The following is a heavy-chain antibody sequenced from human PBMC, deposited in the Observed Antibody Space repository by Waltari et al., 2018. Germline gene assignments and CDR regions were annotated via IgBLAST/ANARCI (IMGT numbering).Heavy chain of an antibody. D-gene: IGHD4-17*01. CDR2: IYYSGST. CDR1: GGSISSSSYY. CDR3: ARDHHGDYDY. V-gene: IGHV4-39*07. J-gene: IGHJ4*02. Sequence: QLQLQESGPGLVKPSETLSLTCTVSGGSISSSSYYWGWIRQPPGKGLEWIGSIYYSGSTYYNPALKSRVTISVDTSKNQFSLKLSSVTAADTAVYYCARDHHGDYDYWGQGTLVTVSS.